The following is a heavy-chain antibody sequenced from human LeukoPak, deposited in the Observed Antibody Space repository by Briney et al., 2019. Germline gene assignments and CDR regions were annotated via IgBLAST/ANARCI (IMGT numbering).Heavy chain of an antibody. Sequence: GGSLRLSCAAPGFTFSNYAMTWVRQAPGKGLEWVSGISGSGYPTYYADSVKGRFTISRDNSRNMVDLEMSSLRAEDTAVYYCAKGLHPSGWLPFDYWGQGILVTVSS. CDR1: GFTFSNYA. D-gene: IGHD6-19*01. CDR3: AKGLHPSGWLPFDY. J-gene: IGHJ4*02. CDR2: ISGSGYPT. V-gene: IGHV3-23*01.